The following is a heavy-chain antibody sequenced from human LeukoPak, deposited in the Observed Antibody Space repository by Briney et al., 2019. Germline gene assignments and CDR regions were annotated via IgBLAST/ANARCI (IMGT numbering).Heavy chain of an antibody. V-gene: IGHV3-21*01. Sequence: PGGSLRLSCAASGFTFSSYSMNWVRQAPGKGLEWVSSISSSSSYIYYADSVKGRFTISRDNAKNSLYLLMNSLRAEDTAVYYCARVGEYSSSLGPWGQGTLVTVSS. CDR3: ARVGEYSSSLGP. J-gene: IGHJ5*02. CDR1: GFTFSSYS. D-gene: IGHD6-6*01. CDR2: ISSSSSYI.